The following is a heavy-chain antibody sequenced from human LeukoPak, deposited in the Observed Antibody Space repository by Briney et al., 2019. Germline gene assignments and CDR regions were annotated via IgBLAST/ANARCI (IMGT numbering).Heavy chain of an antibody. Sequence: SVKVSCKASGGTFSSYAISWVRQAPGQGLEWMGGIIPIFGTANYAQKFQGRVTMTRDTSISTAYMELSRLRSDDTAVYYCARGVAYWGQGTLVTVSS. V-gene: IGHV1-69*05. CDR3: ARGVAY. CDR1: GGTFSSYA. CDR2: IIPIFGTA. J-gene: IGHJ4*02.